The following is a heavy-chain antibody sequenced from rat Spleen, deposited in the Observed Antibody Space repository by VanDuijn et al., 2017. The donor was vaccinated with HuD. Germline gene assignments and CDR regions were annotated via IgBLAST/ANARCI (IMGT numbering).Heavy chain of an antibody. CDR1: GFTFSNAW. V-gene: IGHV6-8*01. Sequence: EVQLVETGGSLVQPGKSLKLTCATSGFTFSNAWMHWVRQSPEKQLEWVAQITAKSNNYATYYAESVKGRFTISRDDSKSSVYLQMNSLKEEDTAIYYCTWSPGYWGQGVMVTVSS. J-gene: IGHJ2*01. D-gene: IGHD1-4*01. CDR3: TWSPGY. CDR2: ITAKSNNYAT.